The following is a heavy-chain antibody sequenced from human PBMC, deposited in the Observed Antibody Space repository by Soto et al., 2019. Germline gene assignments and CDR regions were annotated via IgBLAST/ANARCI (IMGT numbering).Heavy chain of an antibody. CDR2: IIPILGIA. CDR1: GGTFSSYT. CDR3: AREVYYYGSGSPAGYYYYGMDV. V-gene: IGHV1-69*04. Sequence: ASVKVSCKASGGTFSSYTISWVRQAPGQGLEWMGRIIPILGIANYAQKFQGRVTITADKSTSTAYMELSSLRSEDTAVYYCAREVYYYGSGSPAGYYYYGMDVWGQGTTVTVSS. J-gene: IGHJ6*02. D-gene: IGHD3-10*01.